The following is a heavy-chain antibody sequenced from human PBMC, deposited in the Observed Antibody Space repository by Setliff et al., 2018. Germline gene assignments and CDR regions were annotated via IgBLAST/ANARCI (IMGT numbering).Heavy chain of an antibody. J-gene: IGHJ5*02. CDR1: GGSFSAYY. D-gene: IGHD2-21*02. CDR2: INHSGST. CDR3: ARDRLRGWFDP. V-gene: IGHV4-34*01. Sequence: ETLSLTCAVYGGSFSAYYWSWIRQPPGKGLEWIGEINHSGSTNYNPSLKSRVTISVDTSKNQFSLKLSSVTAADTAVYYCARDRLRGWFDPWGQGTLVTVSS.